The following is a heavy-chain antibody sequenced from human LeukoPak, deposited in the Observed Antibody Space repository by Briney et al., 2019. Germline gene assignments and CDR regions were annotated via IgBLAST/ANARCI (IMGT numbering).Heavy chain of an antibody. Sequence: PGGSLRLSCAASGFTFSRYAMHWVRQAPGKGLEGVAVISYDGSNKYYADSVKGRFTISRDNSKNTLYLQMNSLRAEDTAVYYCARDRSLARTVTILDYWGQGTLVTVSS. CDR2: ISYDGSNK. D-gene: IGHD4-17*01. J-gene: IGHJ4*02. CDR1: GFTFSRYA. CDR3: ARDRSLARTVTILDY. V-gene: IGHV3-30-3*01.